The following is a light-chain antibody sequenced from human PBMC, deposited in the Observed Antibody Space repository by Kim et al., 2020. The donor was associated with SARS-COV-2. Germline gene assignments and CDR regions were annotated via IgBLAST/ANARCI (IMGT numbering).Light chain of an antibody. CDR2: GTN. CDR1: NLRRFY. J-gene: IGLJ2*01. Sequence: SSELTQDPAVSVALGPTVRITSQGDNLRRFYASWYQQKPGQAPVLAFYGTNNRPSGIPDRFSASSSPDTASLILSGSPAADEADYYFNSRATCGNRFVGG. V-gene: IGLV3-19*01. CDR3: NSRATCGNR.